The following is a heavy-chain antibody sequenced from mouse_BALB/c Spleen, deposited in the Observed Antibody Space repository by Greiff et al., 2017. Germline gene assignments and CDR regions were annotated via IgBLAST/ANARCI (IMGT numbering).Heavy chain of an antibody. D-gene: IGHD3-3*01. CDR1: GYSFTSYW. V-gene: IGHV1S126*01. J-gene: IGHJ4*01. CDR2: IDPSDSET. Sequence: VKLVESGPQLVRPGASVKISCKASGYSFTSYWMHWVKQRPGQGLEWIGMIDPSDSETRLNQKFKDKATLTVDKSSSTAYMQLSSPTSEDSAVYYCARRGDPLYAMDYWGQGTSVTVSS. CDR3: ARRGDPLYAMDY.